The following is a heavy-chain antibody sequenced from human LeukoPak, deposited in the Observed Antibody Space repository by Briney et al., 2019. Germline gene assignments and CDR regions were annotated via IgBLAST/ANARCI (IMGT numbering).Heavy chain of an antibody. CDR2: IYWDDDK. Sequence: SGPTLVNPTQTLTLTCTFSGFSLSTSGVGVGWIRQPPGKALEWLALIYWDDDKRYSPSLKSRLTITKDTSKNQVVLTMTNMDPVDTATYYCAHETYYYGSGSYRFDYWGQGTLVTVSS. CDR1: GFSLSTSGVG. J-gene: IGHJ4*02. D-gene: IGHD3-10*01. CDR3: AHETYYYGSGSYRFDY. V-gene: IGHV2-5*02.